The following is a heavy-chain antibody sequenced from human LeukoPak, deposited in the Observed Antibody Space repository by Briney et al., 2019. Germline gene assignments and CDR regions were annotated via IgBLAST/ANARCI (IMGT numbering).Heavy chain of an antibody. D-gene: IGHD3-3*01. CDR2: ISGYNGNT. Sequence: GASVKVSCKASGYTSTTYGISWVRQAPGQGLEWMGWISGYNGNTNYAQKLQGRVTMTTDTSTSTAYMELRSLRSDDTAVYYCARDSAITIFGVVTLGYWGQGTLVTVSS. CDR1: GYTSTTYG. CDR3: ARDSAITIFGVVTLGY. V-gene: IGHV1-18*01. J-gene: IGHJ4*02.